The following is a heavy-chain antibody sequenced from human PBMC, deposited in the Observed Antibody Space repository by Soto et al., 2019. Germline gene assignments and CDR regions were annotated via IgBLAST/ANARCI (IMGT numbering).Heavy chain of an antibody. V-gene: IGHV4-4*07. CDR1: YASSDAYG. D-gene: IGHD1-26*01. CDR2: IYSSGSA. CDR3: ATIVGANDY. J-gene: IGHJ4*02. Sequence: TVAYASSDAYGCSWIRQPAGKGLQWIGHIYSSGSANYSPSLKSRVSMSVDSSKNQISLKLSSLTAADTAVYYCATIVGANDYWGQGTLVTVYS.